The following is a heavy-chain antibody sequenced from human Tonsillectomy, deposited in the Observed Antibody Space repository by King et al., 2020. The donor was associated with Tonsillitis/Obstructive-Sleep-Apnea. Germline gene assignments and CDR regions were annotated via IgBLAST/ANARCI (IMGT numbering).Heavy chain of an antibody. V-gene: IGHV3-30*01. CDR1: GFTFRSYT. Sequence: VQLVESGGGVVQPGRSLRLSCAASGFTFRSYTMHWVCQAPGKGLEWVAVISTDGTTEFSADSVKGRFTISRDNSRNTLYLQMNNLRAEETAFYFCATSPHDHGVGGAFDIWGQGTMVTVSS. CDR2: ISTDGTTE. J-gene: IGHJ3*02. CDR3: ATSPHDHGVGGAFDI. D-gene: IGHD3-16*01.